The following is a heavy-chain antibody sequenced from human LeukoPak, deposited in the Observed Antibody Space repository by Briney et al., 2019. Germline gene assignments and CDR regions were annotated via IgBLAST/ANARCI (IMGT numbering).Heavy chain of an antibody. D-gene: IGHD3-3*01. Sequence: SETLSLTCAVYGGSFSGYYWSWIRQPPGKGLEWIGEINHSGSTNYNPSLKSRDTISVDTSKNQFSLKLSSVTAADTAVYYCARQGDFWSGYTDAFDIWGQGTMVTVSS. V-gene: IGHV4-34*01. CDR2: INHSGST. CDR3: ARQGDFWSGYTDAFDI. J-gene: IGHJ3*02. CDR1: GGSFSGYY.